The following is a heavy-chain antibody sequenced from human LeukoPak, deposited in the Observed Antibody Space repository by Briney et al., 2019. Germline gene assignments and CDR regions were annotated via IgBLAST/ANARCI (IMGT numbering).Heavy chain of an antibody. CDR1: GFDFGDYS. D-gene: IGHD3-22*01. V-gene: IGHV3-11*01. J-gene: IGHJ4*02. CDR2: FSRGDNRI. CDR3: AKGVYYYDSSGSQTADY. Sequence: PGGSLRLSCAGAGFDFGDYSVCWIRQAPGRGLECVSCFSRGDNRIYDVDSVKGRFTISRDNSKNTLYLQMNSLRAEDTAVYYCAKGVYYYDSSGSQTADYWGQGTLVTVSS.